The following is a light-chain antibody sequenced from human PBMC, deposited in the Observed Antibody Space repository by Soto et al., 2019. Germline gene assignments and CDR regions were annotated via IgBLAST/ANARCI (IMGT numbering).Light chain of an antibody. V-gene: IGKV1-39*01. CDR2: GAF. CDR3: QQSFDTPPYT. Sequence: DVQMTQSPTTLSASVGDRVTITCRASQAIRTTLNWYQQRSGKAPQLLIYGAFHLESGVPPRFSGSGSGTDFTLTIDSLRPEDFATYYCQQSFDTPPYTFGQGTRLEI. CDR1: QAIRTT. J-gene: IGKJ2*01.